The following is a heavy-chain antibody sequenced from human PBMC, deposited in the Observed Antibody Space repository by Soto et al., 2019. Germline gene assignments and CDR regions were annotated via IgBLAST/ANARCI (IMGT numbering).Heavy chain of an antibody. J-gene: IGHJ3*02. Sequence: GGSLRLSCAASGFTFSSYDMHWVRQATGKGLEWVSAIGTAGDTYYPGSVKGRFTISRENAKNSLYLQMNSLRAGDTAVYYCARRRTRSDAFDIWGQGTMVTVSS. CDR2: IGTAGDT. V-gene: IGHV3-13*01. CDR1: GFTFSSYD. CDR3: ARRRTRSDAFDI.